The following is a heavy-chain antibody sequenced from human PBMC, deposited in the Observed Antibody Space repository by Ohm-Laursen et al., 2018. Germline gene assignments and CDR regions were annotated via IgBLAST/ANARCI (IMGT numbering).Heavy chain of an antibody. J-gene: IGHJ4*02. V-gene: IGHV1-2*02. CDR2: INPNSGGT. D-gene: IGHD3-22*01. CDR1: GYTFTGYY. Sequence: SVKVSCKASGYTFTGYYMHWVRQAPGQGLEWMGWINPNSGGTNYAQKFQGRVTMTRDTSISTAYMELSRLRSDDTAVYYCARDADYYDSSGYSNFDYWGQGTLVTVSS. CDR3: ARDADYYDSSGYSNFDY.